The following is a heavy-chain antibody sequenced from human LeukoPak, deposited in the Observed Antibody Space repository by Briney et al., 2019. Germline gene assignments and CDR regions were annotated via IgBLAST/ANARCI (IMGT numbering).Heavy chain of an antibody. V-gene: IGHV1-24*01. D-gene: IGHD3-10*01. J-gene: IGHJ5*02. CDR2: FDPEDGET. CDR3: AASGGSGRSSNWFDP. CDR1: GYTLTELS. Sequence: ASVKVSCKVSGYTLTELSMHWVRQAPGTGLEWMGGFDPEDGETIYAQKFQGRVTMTEDTSTDTAYMELSSLRSEDTAVYYCAASGGSGRSSNWFDPWGQGTLVTVSS.